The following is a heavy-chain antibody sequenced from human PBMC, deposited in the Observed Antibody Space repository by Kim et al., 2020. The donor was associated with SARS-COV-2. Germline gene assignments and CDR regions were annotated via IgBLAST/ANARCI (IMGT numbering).Heavy chain of an antibody. CDR3: TTLWGNIVVVRRGMDV. D-gene: IGHD3-22*01. J-gene: IGHJ6*02. V-gene: IGHV3-73*01. CDR2: IRSKANSYAT. CDR1: GFTFSGSA. Sequence: GGSLRLSCAASGFTFSGSAMHWVRQASGKGLEWVGRIRSKANSYATAYAASVKGRFTISRDDSKNTAYLQMNSLKTEDTAVYYCTTLWGNIVVVRRGMDVWGQGTTVTVSS.